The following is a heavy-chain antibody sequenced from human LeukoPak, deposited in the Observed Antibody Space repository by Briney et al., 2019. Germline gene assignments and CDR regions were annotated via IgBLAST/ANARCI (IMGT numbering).Heavy chain of an antibody. Sequence: ASVKVSCKVSGYTLTELSMHWVRQAPGKGLEWMGGFEPEDGETIYAQKFQGRVTTTEDTSTDTAYMELSSLRSEDTAVYYCATRTWGSSWYYYFDHWGQGTLVTVSS. V-gene: IGHV1-24*01. J-gene: IGHJ4*02. CDR1: GYTLTELS. CDR3: ATRTWGSSWYYYFDH. D-gene: IGHD6-13*01. CDR2: FEPEDGET.